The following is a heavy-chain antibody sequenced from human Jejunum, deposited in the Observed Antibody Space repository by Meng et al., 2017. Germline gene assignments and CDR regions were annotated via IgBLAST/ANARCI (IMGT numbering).Heavy chain of an antibody. Sequence: QGDRREPGPGLVKPSQTLSPTCTVAGGSTSSGGHYWAWIRQHPGKGLEWIGYIHYSGSTFYNVFLRSRVTMSIDTSKNQFSLNVSSVTAADTAVYYCARSVVTPRSHWFDPWGQGIAVTVSS. J-gene: IGHJ5*02. D-gene: IGHD2-21*02. V-gene: IGHV4-31*03. CDR1: GGSTSSGGHY. CDR3: ARSVVTPRSHWFDP. CDR2: IHYSGST.